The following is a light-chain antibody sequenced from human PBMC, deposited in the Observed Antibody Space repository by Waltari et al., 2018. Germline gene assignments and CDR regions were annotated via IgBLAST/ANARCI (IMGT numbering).Light chain of an antibody. V-gene: IGKV1-39*01. CDR1: QSISSY. Sequence: DIQMTQSPSSLSASVGDRVTITCRASQSISSYLNWYQQKPGKAPKFLIYASSTLQSGVPSRFSGSGSGTDFTLTISSLHTEDFATYYCQQSYRTPYTFGQGTKLEIK. CDR2: ASS. CDR3: QQSYRTPYT. J-gene: IGKJ2*01.